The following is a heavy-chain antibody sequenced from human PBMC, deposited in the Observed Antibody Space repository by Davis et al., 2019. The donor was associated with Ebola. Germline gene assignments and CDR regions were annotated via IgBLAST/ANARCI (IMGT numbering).Heavy chain of an antibody. D-gene: IGHD1-26*01. CDR3: ARQGGGSGRLTSFDY. CDR1: GYSFSSQW. V-gene: IGHV5-51*01. J-gene: IGHJ4*02. CDR2: IYPGDSDI. Sequence: GESLKISCKGSGYSFSSQWIVWVRQVPGKGLEWMGVIYPGDSDIRYSPSFQGQVIISADKYISTAYLQWSSLKASDTAIYYCARQGGGSGRLTSFDYWGQGTLVTVSS.